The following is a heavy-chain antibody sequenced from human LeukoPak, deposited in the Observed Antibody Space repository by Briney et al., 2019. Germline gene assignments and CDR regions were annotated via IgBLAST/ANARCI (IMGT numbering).Heavy chain of an antibody. V-gene: IGHV4-34*01. D-gene: IGHD6-19*01. CDR3: ARVLSSGWGPFDY. CDR1: GGSFSGYY. CDR2: INHSGST. J-gene: IGHJ4*02. Sequence: SETLSLTCAVYGGSFSGYYWSWIRQPPGKGLEWIGEINHSGSTNYNPSLKSRVTISVDTSKNQFSLKLSSVTAADTAVYYCARVLSSGWGPFDYWGQGTLVTVSS.